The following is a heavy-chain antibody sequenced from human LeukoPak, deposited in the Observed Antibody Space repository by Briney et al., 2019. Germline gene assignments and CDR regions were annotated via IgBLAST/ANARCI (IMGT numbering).Heavy chain of an antibody. CDR3: ASSRYSSSSNFDS. Sequence: GRSLRLSCAASGFTFDDYAMHWVRQAPGKGLEWVSGVNWNSGVIGYADSVKGRFTISRDNAKNSLFLQMNSLRVEDTAVYYCASSRYSSSSNFDSWGQGTLVTVSS. CDR2: VNWNSGVI. CDR1: GFTFDDYA. D-gene: IGHD6-6*01. J-gene: IGHJ4*02. V-gene: IGHV3-9*01.